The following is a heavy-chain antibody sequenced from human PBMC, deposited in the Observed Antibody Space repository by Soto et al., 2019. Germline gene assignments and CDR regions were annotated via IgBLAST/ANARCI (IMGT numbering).Heavy chain of an antibody. J-gene: IGHJ3*02. CDR1: GYTLTELS. V-gene: IGHV1-24*01. Sequence: ASVKVSCKVSGYTLTELSMHWVRQAPGKGLEWMGGFDPEGGETIYAQKFQGRVTMTEDTSTDTAYMELSSLRSEGTAVYYCATDLPPMAAFAIRVQGTMVTVSS. CDR2: FDPEGGET. CDR3: ATDLPPMAAFAI.